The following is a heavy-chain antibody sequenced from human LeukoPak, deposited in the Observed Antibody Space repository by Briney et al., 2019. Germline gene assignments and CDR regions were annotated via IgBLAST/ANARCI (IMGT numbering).Heavy chain of an antibody. Sequence: ASAKVSCKVSGYTLTELSMHWVRRAPGKGLEWMGGFDPEDGETIYAQKFQGRVTMTEDTSTDTAYMELSSLRSEDTAVYYCATWRCSGGSCYSLPYYYGMDVWGQGTTVTVSS. CDR2: FDPEDGET. J-gene: IGHJ6*02. CDR1: GYTLTELS. CDR3: ATWRCSGGSCYSLPYYYGMDV. V-gene: IGHV1-24*01. D-gene: IGHD2-15*01.